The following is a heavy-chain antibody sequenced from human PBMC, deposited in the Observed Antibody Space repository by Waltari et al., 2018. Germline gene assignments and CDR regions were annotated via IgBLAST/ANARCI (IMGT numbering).Heavy chain of an antibody. CDR1: GFTFDDYA. J-gene: IGHJ4*02. CDR2: IKWNSGTI. CDR3: AKDGGILWFGEVNYFFEN. Sequence: EVQLVESGGGLVQPGRSLRLSCAASGFTFDDYAMHWVRQAPGKGLEWVSGIKWNSGTIGYADSVKGRFTISRDSAKNSLFLQMNSLRAEDTALYFCAKDGGILWFGEVNYFFENWGQGTLVTVSS. D-gene: IGHD3-10*01. V-gene: IGHV3-9*01.